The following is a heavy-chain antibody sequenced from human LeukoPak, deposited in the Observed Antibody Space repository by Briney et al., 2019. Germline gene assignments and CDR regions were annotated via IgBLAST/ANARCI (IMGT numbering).Heavy chain of an antibody. CDR3: AKEKYSLDY. D-gene: IGHD5-18*01. CDR1: GFTFSSYG. V-gene: IGHV3-30*18. CDR2: ISYDGSNK. Sequence: PGGSLRLSCAASGFTFSSYGMHWVRQAPGKGLEWVAVISYDGSNKYYADSVKGRFTISRDNSKNTLYLQINSLRAEDTAVYYCAKEKYSLDYWGQGTLVTVSS. J-gene: IGHJ4*02.